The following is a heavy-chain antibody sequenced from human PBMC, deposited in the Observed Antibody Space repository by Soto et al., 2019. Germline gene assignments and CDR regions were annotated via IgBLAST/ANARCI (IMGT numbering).Heavy chain of an antibody. CDR1: GYTFTSYD. J-gene: IGHJ6*02. D-gene: IGHD6-13*01. CDR2: MNPNSGNT. CDR3: ARERVAAAGTVYYYGMDV. V-gene: IGHV1-8*01. Sequence: QVQLVQSGAEVKKPGASVKVSCKASGYTFTSYDINWVRQATGQGLEWMGWMNPNSGNTGYAQKFQGRVTMTRNTSISTAYMELSSLRSEDTAVYYCARERVAAAGTVYYYGMDVWGQGTTVTVSS.